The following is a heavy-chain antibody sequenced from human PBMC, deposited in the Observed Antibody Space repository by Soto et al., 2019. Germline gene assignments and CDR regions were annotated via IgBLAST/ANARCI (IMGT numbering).Heavy chain of an antibody. Sequence: SSYAVSWVRQNPGQGLEWMGGIIPIFGTANYAQKFQGRVTITADESTSTAYMELSSLRSEDTAVYYCARATEQSNDALDISGQRTRVTVSS. CDR1: SSYA. J-gene: IGHJ3*02. CDR3: ARATEQSNDALDI. CDR2: IIPIFGTA. V-gene: IGHV1-69*01.